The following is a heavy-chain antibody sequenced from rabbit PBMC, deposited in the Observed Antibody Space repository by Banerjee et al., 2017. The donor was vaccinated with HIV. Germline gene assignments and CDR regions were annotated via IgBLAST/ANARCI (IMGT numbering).Heavy chain of an antibody. D-gene: IGHD4-2*01. CDR1: GFSFSYKYV. V-gene: IGHV1S45*01. CDR3: ARVLVEYDYGMDL. CDR2: INTSSGNT. J-gene: IGHJ6*01. Sequence: QEQLEESGGDLVKPEGSLTLTCTASGFSFSYKYVMCWVRQAPGKGLEWIACINTSSGNTVYATWAKGRFTISKTSSTTVTLQMTSLTAADTASYFCARVLVEYDYGMDLWGQGTLVTVS.